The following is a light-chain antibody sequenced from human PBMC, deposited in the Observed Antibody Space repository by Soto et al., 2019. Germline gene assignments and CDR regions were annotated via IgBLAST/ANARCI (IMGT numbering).Light chain of an antibody. CDR3: LQDYNYAWT. CDR2: SAY. CDR1: QDIGNK. V-gene: IGKV1-6*01. Sequence: ASPMTQSPSSLAASVGDRVTITCRASQDIGNKLGWFQQKPGKAPELLIYSAYKLQSGVPSRFSGSGSGTDFTLPISSLQPEDFATYYCLQDYNYAWTFGQGTKVEIK. J-gene: IGKJ1*01.